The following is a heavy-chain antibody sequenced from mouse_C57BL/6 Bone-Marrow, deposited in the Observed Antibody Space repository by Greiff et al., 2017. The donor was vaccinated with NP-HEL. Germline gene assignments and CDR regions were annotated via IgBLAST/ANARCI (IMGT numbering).Heavy chain of an antibody. CDR2: INPDSSTI. CDR3: ARPNKFITTVGDAMDY. CDR1: GIDFSRYW. J-gene: IGHJ4*01. V-gene: IGHV4-1*01. D-gene: IGHD1-1*01. Sequence: EVQLQQSGGGLVQPGGSLKLSCAASGIDFSRYWMSWVRRAPGKGLEWIGEINPDSSTINYAPSLKDKFIISRDNAKNTLYLQMSKVRSEDTALYYCARPNKFITTVGDAMDYWGQGTSVTVSS.